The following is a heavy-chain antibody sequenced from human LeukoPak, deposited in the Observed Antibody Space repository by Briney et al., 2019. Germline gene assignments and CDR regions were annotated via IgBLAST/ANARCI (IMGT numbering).Heavy chain of an antibody. Sequence: PSETLSLTCTVSGGSISSGSYYWSWIRQPAGKGLEWIGRIYTSGSTNYNPSLKSRVTISVDTSKNQFSLKLSSVTAADTAVYYCARADPRGYSGYLLDYWGQGTLVTVSS. V-gene: IGHV4-61*02. D-gene: IGHD5-12*01. CDR2: IYTSGST. CDR1: GGSISSGSYY. J-gene: IGHJ4*02. CDR3: ARADPRGYSGYLLDY.